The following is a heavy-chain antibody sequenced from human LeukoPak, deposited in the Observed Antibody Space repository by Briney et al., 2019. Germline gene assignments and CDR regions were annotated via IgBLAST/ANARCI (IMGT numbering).Heavy chain of an antibody. J-gene: IGHJ4*02. CDR2: ISYDGSSK. CDR1: GFTFSTYA. V-gene: IGHV3-30-3*01. D-gene: IGHD6-13*01. CDR3: ARDTAVYSSSWYGLDY. Sequence: GGSLRLSCAASGFTFSTYAMHWVRQAPGKGLEWVAVISYDGSSKYYADSVKGRFTLSRANSKSTLFLQVNNLRPEDTAFYYCARDTAVYSSSWYGLDYWGQGTLVTVSS.